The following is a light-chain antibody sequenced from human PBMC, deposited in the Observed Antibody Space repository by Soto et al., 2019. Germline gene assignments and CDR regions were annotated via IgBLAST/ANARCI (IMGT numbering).Light chain of an antibody. CDR1: RSISTN. CDR3: QQYDDWPLT. V-gene: IGKV3-15*01. CDR2: GAS. Sequence: EIVLTQSPATLSVSPGESATLSCRASRSISTNLAWYQQKPGQAPRLLIFGASTRATGIPARFSGSGSGTDFTLTNSSLQSEDFVIYYCQQYDDWPLTFGGGTKAEIK. J-gene: IGKJ4*01.